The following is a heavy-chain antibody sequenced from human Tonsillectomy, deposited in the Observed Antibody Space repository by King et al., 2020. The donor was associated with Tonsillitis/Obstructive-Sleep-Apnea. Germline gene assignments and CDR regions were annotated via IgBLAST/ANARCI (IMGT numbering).Heavy chain of an antibody. CDR3: AKDAVATIRSQYYYYMDV. J-gene: IGHJ6*03. CDR2: ISWNSGNI. CDR1: GFIVDDYA. Sequence: EVQLVESGGGLVQPGRSLRLSCAASGFIVDDYAMHWVRQAPGKGLEWVSGISWNSGNIDYADSVKGRFTISRDNAKNSLYLQMNSLRSEDTALYYCAKDAVATIRSQYYYYMDVWGKGTTVTVPS. V-gene: IGHV3-9*01. D-gene: IGHD5-12*01.